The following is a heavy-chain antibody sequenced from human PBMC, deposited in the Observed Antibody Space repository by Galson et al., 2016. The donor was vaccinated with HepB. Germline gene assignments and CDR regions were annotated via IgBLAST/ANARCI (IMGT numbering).Heavy chain of an antibody. J-gene: IGHJ4*02. CDR2: ISSSSTTI. CDR3: TKNLDGGWHFPFDY. V-gene: IGHV3-48*02. D-gene: IGHD2-15*01. CDR1: GFTFSSYS. Sequence: SLRLSCAASGFTFSSYSMNWVRQAPGKGLEWVSFISSSSTTIYYADSVKGRFTISRDNAKNSLFLRMNSLRDEDTAVYYCTKNLDGGWHFPFDYWGQGTLVTVSS.